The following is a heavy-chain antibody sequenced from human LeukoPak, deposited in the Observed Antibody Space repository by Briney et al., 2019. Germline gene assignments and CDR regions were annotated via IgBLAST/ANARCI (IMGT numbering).Heavy chain of an antibody. J-gene: IGHJ4*02. V-gene: IGHV3-74*01. CDR1: GFTFSSYW. CDR2: INSDGSTT. Sequence: GGSLRLSCAASGFTFSSYWMHWVRQAPGKGRFWFSLINSDGSTTRYADSVKGRFTISRDNAKNTLYLQMNSLRAEDTAVYYCARDKVSNHVFDYWGQGTLVTVSS. CDR3: ARDKVSNHVFDY. D-gene: IGHD1-14*01.